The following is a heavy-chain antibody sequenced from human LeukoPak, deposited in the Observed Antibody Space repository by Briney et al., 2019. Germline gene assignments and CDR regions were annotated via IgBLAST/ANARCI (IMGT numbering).Heavy chain of an antibody. CDR1: GFTFSSYS. Sequence: GGSLRLSCAASGFTFSSYSMNWVRQAPGKGLEWVSSISSSSSYIYYADSVKGRFTISRDNAKNSLYLQMNSLRAEDTSVYYCARDYSDSSPFDYWGQGTLVTVSS. J-gene: IGHJ4*02. CDR3: ARDYSDSSPFDY. D-gene: IGHD3-22*01. V-gene: IGHV3-21*01. CDR2: ISSSSSYI.